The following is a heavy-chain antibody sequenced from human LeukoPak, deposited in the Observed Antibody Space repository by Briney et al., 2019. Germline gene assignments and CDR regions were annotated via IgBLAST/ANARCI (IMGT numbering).Heavy chain of an antibody. CDR3: ASQKRTDGSGSYYPNYYYYMDV. CDR2: INAGNGNT. Sequence: ASVKVSCKASGYTFTSYAVQWVRQAPGQSLEWMGWINAGNGNTKYSQEFQGRVTITRDTSASTAYMELSSLRSEDTAVYYCASQKRTDGSGSYYPNYYYYMDVWGKGTTVTVSS. V-gene: IGHV1-3*03. J-gene: IGHJ6*03. D-gene: IGHD3-10*01. CDR1: GYTFTSYA.